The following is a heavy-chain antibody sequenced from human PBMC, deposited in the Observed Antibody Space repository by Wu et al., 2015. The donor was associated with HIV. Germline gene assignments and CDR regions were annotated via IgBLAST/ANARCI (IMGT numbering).Heavy chain of an antibody. CDR1: GGTFSSYA. V-gene: IGHV1-69*12. Sequence: QVQLVQSGAEVKKPGSSVKVSCKASGGTFSSYAISWVRQAPGQGLEWMGGIIPIFGTANYAQKFQGRVTITADESTSTAYMELSSLRSEDTAVYYCAKLRGNREIMFRDAFDIWGQGTMVTVSS. D-gene: IGHD3-10*01. CDR2: IIPIFGTA. CDR3: AKLRGNREIMFRDAFDI. J-gene: IGHJ3*02.